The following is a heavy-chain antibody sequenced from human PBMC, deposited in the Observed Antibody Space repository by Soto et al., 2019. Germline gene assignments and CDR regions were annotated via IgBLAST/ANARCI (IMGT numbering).Heavy chain of an antibody. J-gene: IGHJ5*02. V-gene: IGHV1-69*12. Sequence: QVQLVQSGAEVKKPGSSVTVSCKTSGGTFGSYAISWVRQAPGQGLEWMGGIIPIFSTPNYAQKFQGRVTITADACMSTAYMECSSLRSEDTAVYYCATQNQDYFYTKAQSAWSDPWGQGTLVTDSS. CDR1: GGTFGSYA. D-gene: IGHD3-16*01. CDR2: IIPIFSTP. CDR3: ATQNQDYFYTKAQSAWSDP.